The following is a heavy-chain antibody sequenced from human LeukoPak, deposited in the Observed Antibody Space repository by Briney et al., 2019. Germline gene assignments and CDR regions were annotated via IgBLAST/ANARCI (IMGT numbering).Heavy chain of an antibody. V-gene: IGHV3-21*01. J-gene: IGHJ4*02. CDR2: ISSSSSYI. D-gene: IGHD6-19*01. CDR3: ARDRFGSSGWYGVYFDY. CDR1: GFTFSSYS. Sequence: GGSLRLSCAASGFTFSSYSMNWVRQAPGKGLEWVSSISSSSSYIYYADSVKGRFTISRDNAKNSLYLQMNSLRAEDTAVYYCARDRFGSSGWYGVYFDYWGQGTLVTVSS.